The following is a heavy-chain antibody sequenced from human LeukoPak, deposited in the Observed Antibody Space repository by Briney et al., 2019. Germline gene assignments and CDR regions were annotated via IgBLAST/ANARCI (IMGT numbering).Heavy chain of an antibody. Sequence: SETLSLTCTVSGGSIFSYYWNWIRQSPGKGLEWLGYIYSNGITNYSPSLRSRGTISIATSKNQFSLRLASVTAADTAIYYCARRAYFDSSGYSPTPGYFDLWGRGTLVTVSS. CDR1: GGSIFSYY. CDR3: ARRAYFDSSGYSPTPGYFDL. V-gene: IGHV4-4*08. CDR2: IYSNGIT. D-gene: IGHD3-22*01. J-gene: IGHJ2*01.